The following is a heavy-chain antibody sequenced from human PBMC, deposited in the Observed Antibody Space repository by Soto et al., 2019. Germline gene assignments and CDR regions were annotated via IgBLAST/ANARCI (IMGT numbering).Heavy chain of an antibody. CDR3: ASVTLYSSSRAVDY. J-gene: IGHJ4*02. Sequence: SETLSLTCAVSGGSISSSNWWSWVRQPPGKGLEWVGEIYHSGSTNYNPSLKSRVTISVDKSKNQFSLKLSSVTAADTAVYYCASVTLYSSSRAVDYWGQGTLVTVSS. CDR1: GGSISSSNW. D-gene: IGHD6-6*01. CDR2: IYHSGST. V-gene: IGHV4-4*02.